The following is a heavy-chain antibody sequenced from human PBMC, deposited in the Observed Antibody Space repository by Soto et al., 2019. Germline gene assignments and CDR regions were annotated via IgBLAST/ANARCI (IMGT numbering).Heavy chain of an antibody. V-gene: IGHV3-21*01. D-gene: IGHD3-10*01. J-gene: IGHJ1*01. CDR2: ISSSSSYI. Sequence: GGSLRLSCAASGFTFSSYSMNWVRQAPGKGLEWVSSISSSSSYIYYADSVKGRFTISRDNAKNSLYLQMNSLRAEDTAVYYCARDLGDSWSYSPWWYFQHWGQGTLVTVSS. CDR3: ARDLGDSWSYSPWWYFQH. CDR1: GFTFSSYS.